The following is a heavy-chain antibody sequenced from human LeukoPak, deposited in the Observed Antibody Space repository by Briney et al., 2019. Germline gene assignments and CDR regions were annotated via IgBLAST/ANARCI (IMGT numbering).Heavy chain of an antibody. CDR2: ISSSSDYI. CDR3: ARDLPLYHLMEV. V-gene: IGHV3-21*01. Sequence: GGSLRLSCAASGFTFINYNMNWVRQAPGKGLEWVSSISSSSDYIYYADSVKGRFTISRDNAKNSLYLQMNSLRAEDTAGYYCARDLPLYHLMEVWGKGTTVTISS. D-gene: IGHD1-14*01. CDR1: GFTFINYN. J-gene: IGHJ6*03.